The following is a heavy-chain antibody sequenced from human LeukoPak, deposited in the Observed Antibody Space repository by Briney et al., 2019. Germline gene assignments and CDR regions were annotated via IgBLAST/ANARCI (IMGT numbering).Heavy chain of an antibody. V-gene: IGHV3-23*01. Sequence: PGGSLRLSCAASGFTFSNHAMTWVRQAPGKGLEWVSGISGSGGRTYYADSVKGRFTISRDNSKNTLYLYMNSLRAEDTAVYYCAKDLSSGWYWYFDLWGRGTLVTVSS. D-gene: IGHD6-19*01. CDR1: GFTFSNHA. J-gene: IGHJ2*01. CDR3: AKDLSSGWYWYFDL. CDR2: ISGSGGRT.